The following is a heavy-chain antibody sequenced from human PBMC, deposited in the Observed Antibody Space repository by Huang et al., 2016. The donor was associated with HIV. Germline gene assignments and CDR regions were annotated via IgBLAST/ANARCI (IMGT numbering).Heavy chain of an antibody. J-gene: IGHJ3*02. Sequence: QIQLMQSGPELKQPGASVKVSCKASGSTFTSYGITWVRKAPGQGPEWMGGISASSGDTEYAQKFQGRVTLTTDTSTNIAYMELRSLRSDDTAKYYCARDPKYHRIGYYRQRRGIDIWGQGTMVIVSS. CDR2: ISASSGDT. D-gene: IGHD3-22*01. CDR1: GSTFTSYG. CDR3: ARDPKYHRIGYYRQRRGIDI. V-gene: IGHV1-18*01.